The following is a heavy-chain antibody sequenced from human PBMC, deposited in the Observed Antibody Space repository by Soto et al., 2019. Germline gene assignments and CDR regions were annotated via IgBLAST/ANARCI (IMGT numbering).Heavy chain of an antibody. Sequence: EVQLVESGGGLVQPGGSLRLSCAASGFTLGGRSMHWVRQAPGKGLVWVSGIDNAGTDSTYADSLKGRFTSSRDNAKNMLYLQMNSLRVEDTAVYYCARGWFGPDVWGKGTTVTVSS. V-gene: IGHV3-74*01. CDR1: GFTLGGRS. J-gene: IGHJ6*04. CDR3: ARGWFGPDV. CDR2: IDNAGTDS. D-gene: IGHD3-10*01.